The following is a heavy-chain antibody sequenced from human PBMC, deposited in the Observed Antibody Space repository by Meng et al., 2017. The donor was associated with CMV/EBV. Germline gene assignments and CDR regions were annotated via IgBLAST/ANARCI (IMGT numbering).Heavy chain of an antibody. CDR3: ARSLGARRTGIAAAGFDY. Sequence: KVSCKAAGYTFTSYDINWVRQATGQGLEWMGWMNPNSGNTGYAQKFQSRVTITRNTSISTAYMELSSLRSEDTAVYYCARSLGARRTGIAAAGFDYWGQGTLVTVSS. V-gene: IGHV1-8*03. CDR1: GYTFTSYD. CDR2: MNPNSGNT. D-gene: IGHD6-13*01. J-gene: IGHJ4*02.